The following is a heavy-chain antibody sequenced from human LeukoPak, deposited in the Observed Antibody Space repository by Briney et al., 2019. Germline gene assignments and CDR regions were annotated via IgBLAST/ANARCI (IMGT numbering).Heavy chain of an antibody. CDR1: GFSLSTSGVG. CDR3: AHRLGAYGDAGSPNWFDP. V-gene: IGHV2-5*02. D-gene: IGHD4-17*01. J-gene: IGHJ5*02. CDR2: IYWDDDK. Sequence: SGPTLVNPTQTLTLTCTFSGFSLSTSGVGVGWIRQPPGKALEWLALIYWDDDKRYSPSLKSRLTITKDTSKNQVVLTMTNMDPVDTATYYCAHRLGAYGDAGSPNWFDPWGQGTLVTVSS.